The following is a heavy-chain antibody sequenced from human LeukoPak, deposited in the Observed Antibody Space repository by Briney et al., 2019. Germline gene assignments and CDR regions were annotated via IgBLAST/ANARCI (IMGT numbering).Heavy chain of an antibody. J-gene: IGHJ4*02. Sequence: SETLSLTCTVSGGSISSYYWNWIRQPPGKGLEWIAYIYYSGSTNYNPSLKSRVTISVDTSKNQFSLKLSSVTAADTAVYYCARESEDVLRYFDWSQGTLVTVSS. CDR3: ARESEDVLRYFD. D-gene: IGHD3-9*01. V-gene: IGHV4-59*12. CDR1: GGSISSYY. CDR2: IYYSGST.